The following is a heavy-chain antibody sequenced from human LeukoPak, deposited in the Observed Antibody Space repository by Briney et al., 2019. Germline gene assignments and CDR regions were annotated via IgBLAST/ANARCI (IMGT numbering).Heavy chain of an antibody. D-gene: IGHD2-15*01. CDR1: GGSISSGDYY. Sequence: SETLSLTCTVSGGSISSGDYYWSWIRQPPGKGLGWIGYIYYSGSTYYNPSLKSRVTISVDTSKNQFSLKLSSVTAADTAVYYCARGISGYFDLWGRGTLVTVSS. V-gene: IGHV4-30-4*01. CDR3: ARGISGYFDL. CDR2: IYYSGST. J-gene: IGHJ2*01.